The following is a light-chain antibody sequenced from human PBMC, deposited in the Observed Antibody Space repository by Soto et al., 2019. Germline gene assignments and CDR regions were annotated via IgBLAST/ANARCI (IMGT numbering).Light chain of an antibody. CDR1: TSDVGGYNL. Sequence: QSALTQPASVSGSPGQSITIPCSGTTSDVGGYNLVSWYQQHTAKAPKLLIYEGTQRPSGVSSRFSGSKSGNTASLTISGLQAEDEADYYCCSYASSSSDVFGTGTKVTVL. CDR2: EGT. CDR3: CSYASSSSDV. V-gene: IGLV2-23*01. J-gene: IGLJ1*01.